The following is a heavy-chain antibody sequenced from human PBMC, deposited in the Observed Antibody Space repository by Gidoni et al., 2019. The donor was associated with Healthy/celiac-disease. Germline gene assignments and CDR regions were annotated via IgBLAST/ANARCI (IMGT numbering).Heavy chain of an antibody. J-gene: IGHJ1*01. V-gene: IGHV4-31*03. CDR2: IYYSGST. Sequence: QVQLQESGPGLGKPSQTLSLTCTVSGGSISSGGYYWSWLRQHPGKGLEWIGYIYYSGSTYYNPSLKSRVTISVDTSKNQFSLKLSSVTAADTAVYYCAARRDSHFRYFQHWGQGTLVTVSS. D-gene: IGHD3-22*01. CDR3: AARRDSHFRYFQH. CDR1: GGSISSGGYY.